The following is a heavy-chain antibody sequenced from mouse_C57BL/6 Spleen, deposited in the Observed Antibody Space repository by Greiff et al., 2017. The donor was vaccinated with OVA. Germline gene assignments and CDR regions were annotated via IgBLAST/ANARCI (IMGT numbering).Heavy chain of an antibody. CDR1: GYTFTSYW. V-gene: IGHV1-55*01. D-gene: IGHD2-5*01. CDR2: IYPGSGST. CDR3: ARSPYYSNYAMDY. J-gene: IGHJ4*01. Sequence: QVQLQQPGAELVKPGASVKMSCKASGYTFTSYWITWVKQRPGQGLEWIGDIYPGSGSTNYNEKFKSKATLTVDTSSSTAYMQLSSLTSEDSAVYYCARSPYYSNYAMDYWGQGTSVTVSS.